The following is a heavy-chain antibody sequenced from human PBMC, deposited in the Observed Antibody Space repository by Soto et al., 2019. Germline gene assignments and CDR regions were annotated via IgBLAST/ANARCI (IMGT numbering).Heavy chain of an antibody. CDR2: ISCDGSDK. CDR3: AKLWVGEPRIPFAC. CDR1: GFTFSSYG. V-gene: IGHV3-30*18. D-gene: IGHD3-10*01. Sequence: QVQLVESGGGVVQPGRSLRLSCAASGFTFSSYGRHWVRQAPGKGLEWVAVISCDGSDKYYADSVKGRFTNSRDNSKDTGYLQENSLRAEDTAVYYCAKLWVGEPRIPFACGGQGTRVAVSS. J-gene: IGHJ4*02.